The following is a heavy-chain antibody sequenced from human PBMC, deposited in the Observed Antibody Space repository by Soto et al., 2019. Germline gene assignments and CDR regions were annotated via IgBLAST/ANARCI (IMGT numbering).Heavy chain of an antibody. V-gene: IGHV4-59*01. CDR2: IYYSGST. CDR3: ARAATYYDFWSGYLAPQPVGAYYYGMDV. J-gene: IGHJ6*02. Sequence: SETLSLTCTVSGGSISSYYWSWIRQPPGKGLEWIGYIYYSGSTNYNPSLKSRVTISVDTSKNQFSLKLSSVTAADTAVYYCARAATYYDFWSGYLAPQPVGAYYYGMDVWGQGTRVTDAS. D-gene: IGHD3-3*01. CDR1: GGSISSYY.